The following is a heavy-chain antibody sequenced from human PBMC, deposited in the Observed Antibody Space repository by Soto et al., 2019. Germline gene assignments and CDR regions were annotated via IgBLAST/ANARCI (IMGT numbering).Heavy chain of an antibody. D-gene: IGHD2-15*01. V-gene: IGHV3-33*01. CDR2: IWYDGSNK. Sequence: QVQLVESGGGVVQPGRSLRLSCAASGFTFSSYGMHWVRQAPGKGLEWVAVIWYDGSNKYYADSVKGRFTISRDNSKNKLYLQMNSLRAEDTAVYYCARSKVVAAWAFFGAFDIWGQGTMVTVSS. CDR1: GFTFSSYG. CDR3: ARSKVVAAWAFFGAFDI. J-gene: IGHJ3*02.